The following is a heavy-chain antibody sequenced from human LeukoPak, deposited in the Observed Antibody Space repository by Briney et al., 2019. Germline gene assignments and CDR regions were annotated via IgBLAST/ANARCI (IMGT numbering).Heavy chain of an antibody. D-gene: IGHD5-18*01. V-gene: IGHV1-2*06. CDR3: ARSASAIELGAPWFDP. Sequence: ASVKVSCKASGYTFTGYYMHWVRQAPGQGLEWMGRINPNSGGTNYAQKFQGRVTMTWDTSISTAYMELSRLRSDDTAVYYCARSASAIELGAPWFDPWGRGTLVTVSS. J-gene: IGHJ5*02. CDR2: INPNSGGT. CDR1: GYTFTGYY.